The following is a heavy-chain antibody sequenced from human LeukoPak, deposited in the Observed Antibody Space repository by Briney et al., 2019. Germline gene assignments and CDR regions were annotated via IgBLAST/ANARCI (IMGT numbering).Heavy chain of an antibody. CDR1: GFTSSTYS. CDR2: IKFDGSDT. D-gene: IGHD5-18*01. V-gene: IGHV3-7*01. J-gene: IGHJ4*02. Sequence: GGPLRLSCVVSGFTSSTYSMSWVPQAPGKGLEGVANIKFDGSDTYYVASVKGRFTISRDNANNSLYLQMSNLRAEDTAVYYCVRRGYSYGWYYWGQGTLVTVSS. CDR3: VRRGYSYGWYY.